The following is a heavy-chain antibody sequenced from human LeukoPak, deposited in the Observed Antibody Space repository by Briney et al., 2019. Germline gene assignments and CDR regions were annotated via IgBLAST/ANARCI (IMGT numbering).Heavy chain of an antibody. CDR3: ARDFGSIVVVTAIVD. D-gene: IGHD2-21*02. J-gene: IGHJ4*02. Sequence: GGSLRLSCAASGFTFSSFAMHWVRQSPGKGLEWVAYIGGSGRITYADSVKGRFTISRDNVKNSLYLQMNSLRGEDTAVYYCARDFGSIVVVTAIVDWGQGTLVTVSS. V-gene: IGHV3-48*03. CDR2: IGGSGRIT. CDR1: GFTFSSFA.